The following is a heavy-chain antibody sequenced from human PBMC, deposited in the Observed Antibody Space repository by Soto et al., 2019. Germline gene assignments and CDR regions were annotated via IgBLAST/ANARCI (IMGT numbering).Heavy chain of an antibody. D-gene: IGHD3-10*01. CDR1: GGSISSSSYY. V-gene: IGHV4-39*01. CDR2: IYYSGST. Sequence: SETLSLTCTVSGGSISSSSYYWGWIRQPPGKGLEWIGSIYYSGSTYYNPSLKSRVTISVDTSKNQFSLKLSSVTAADTAVYYCARQEYYYGSGSYYNVVWYFDLWGRGTLVT. J-gene: IGHJ2*01. CDR3: ARQEYYYGSGSYYNVVWYFDL.